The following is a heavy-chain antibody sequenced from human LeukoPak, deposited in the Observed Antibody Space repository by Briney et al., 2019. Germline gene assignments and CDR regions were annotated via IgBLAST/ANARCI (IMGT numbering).Heavy chain of an antibody. CDR1: GGSINSGGYS. V-gene: IGHV4-30-2*01. D-gene: IGHD6-6*01. Sequence: IPSQTLSLTCAVSGGSINSGGYSWTWIRQPPGKGLEWIGYIYHSGSTYYNPSLKSRVTISIDRSKNQFSLKLNSVTAADTAVYYCARVTREAARRGGFDYWGQGTLVTVSS. CDR2: IYHSGST. J-gene: IGHJ4*02. CDR3: ARVTREAARRGGFDY.